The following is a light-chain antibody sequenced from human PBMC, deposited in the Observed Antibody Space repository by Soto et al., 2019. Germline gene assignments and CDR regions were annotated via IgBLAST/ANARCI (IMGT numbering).Light chain of an antibody. Sequence: QSVLTQPPSVSGAPGQRVTISCTGSSSNFGAGYDVHWYQQLPGTAPKILIYGNTNRPSGVPDRFSGSKSGTSASLAITGLQAEDEADYYCQSYGSDLSGLVFGGGTKLTVL. CDR3: QSYGSDLSGLV. CDR2: GNT. CDR1: SSNFGAGYD. V-gene: IGLV1-40*01. J-gene: IGLJ2*01.